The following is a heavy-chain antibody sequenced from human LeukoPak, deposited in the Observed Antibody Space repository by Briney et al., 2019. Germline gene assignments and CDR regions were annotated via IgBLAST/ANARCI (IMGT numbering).Heavy chain of an antibody. V-gene: IGHV1-24*01. D-gene: IGHD3-16*02. CDR1: GYTLTELS. CDR3: ATSLPMITFGGVISEGDY. Sequence: ASVKVSCKFSGYTLTELSMHWVGQAPGKGLEWMGGFDPEDGETIYAQKFQGRVTMTEDTSTDTAYMELSSLRSEDTAVYYCATSLPMITFGGVISEGDYWGQGTLVTVSS. CDR2: FDPEDGET. J-gene: IGHJ4*02.